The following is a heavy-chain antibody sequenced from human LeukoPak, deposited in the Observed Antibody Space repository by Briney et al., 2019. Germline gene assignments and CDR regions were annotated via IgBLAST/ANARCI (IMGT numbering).Heavy chain of an antibody. CDR2: ISGSGGST. CDR3: AKDPLVVAVTYYFDY. J-gene: IGHJ4*02. Sequence: HAGGSLRLSFAASGFTFSSYAMSWVRQAPGKGLEWVSAISGSGGSTYYADSVKGRFTISRDNSKNTLYLQMNSLRAEDTAVYYCAKDPLVVAVTYYFDYWGQGTLVTVSS. V-gene: IGHV3-23*01. D-gene: IGHD2-15*01. CDR1: GFTFSSYA.